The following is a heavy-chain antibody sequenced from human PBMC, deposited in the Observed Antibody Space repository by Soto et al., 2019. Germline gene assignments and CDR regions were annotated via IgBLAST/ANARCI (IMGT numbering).Heavy chain of an antibody. CDR1: GFSFSSYD. D-gene: IGHD3-10*01. J-gene: IGHJ6*03. V-gene: IGHV3-30*18. CDR2: MSYDGSKK. Sequence: QVQLVESGGGVVQPGRSLRLSCVGSGFSFSSYDMNWVRQAPGTGLEWVALMSYDGSKKYYGDSVRGRVTISRDNSKNTLYLQMDHLRPEDTAIYYCAKDLKPGSRWSSGGVEHCMDVWGRVTTVSVSS. CDR3: AKDLKPGSRWSSGGVEHCMDV.